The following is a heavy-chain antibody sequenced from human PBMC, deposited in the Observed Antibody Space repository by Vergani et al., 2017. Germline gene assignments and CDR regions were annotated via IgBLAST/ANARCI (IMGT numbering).Heavy chain of an antibody. CDR3: ARVVCSGGSCYSGGEWFDP. V-gene: IGHV3-11*04. CDR2: ISSSGSTI. CDR1: RFTFSDYY. D-gene: IGHD2-15*01. Sequence: VQLVESGGGLVQPGGSLRLSCAASRFTFSDYYMSWIRQAPGKGLEWVSYISSSGSTIYYADSVKGRFTISRDNAKNSLYLQMNSLRAEDTAVYYCARVVCSGGSCYSGGEWFDPWGQGTLVTVSS. J-gene: IGHJ5*02.